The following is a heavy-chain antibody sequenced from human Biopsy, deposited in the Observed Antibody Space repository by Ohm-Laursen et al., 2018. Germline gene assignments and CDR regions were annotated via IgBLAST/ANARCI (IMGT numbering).Heavy chain of an antibody. Sequence: TLSLTCTVSGGSFTGHYWSWIRQPPGQGLEWIGHISYTGYTSYNASLKSRVTISVDTSRNHFSLRLSSLTAADTAVYYCARDSGILNYGNFKYYHYYGMDVWGQGTKVTVSS. V-gene: IGHV4-59*11. D-gene: IGHD4-11*01. CDR3: ARDSGILNYGNFKYYHYYGMDV. J-gene: IGHJ6*02. CDR1: GGSFTGHY. CDR2: ISYTGYT.